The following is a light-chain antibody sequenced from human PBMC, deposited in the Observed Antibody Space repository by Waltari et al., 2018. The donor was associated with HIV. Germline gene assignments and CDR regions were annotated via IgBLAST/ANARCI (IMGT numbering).Light chain of an antibody. J-gene: IGLJ1*01. CDR3: CSYAGSSSLV. CDR2: EGS. Sequence: QSALTQPASVSGSPGQSIPISCTGTRSDVGSYNLVSWYQQHPGKAPKLMIYEGSKRPSGVSNRFSGSKSGDTASLTISGLQAEDEADYYCCSYAGSSSLVFGTGTKVTVL. CDR1: RSDVGSYNL. V-gene: IGLV2-23*01.